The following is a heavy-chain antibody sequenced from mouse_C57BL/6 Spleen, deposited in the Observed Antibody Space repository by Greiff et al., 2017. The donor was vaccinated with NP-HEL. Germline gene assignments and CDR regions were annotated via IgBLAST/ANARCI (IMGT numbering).Heavy chain of an antibody. Sequence: QVQLQQPGAELVMPGASVKLSCKASGYTFTSYWMHWVKQRPGQGLEWIGEIDPSDSYTNYNQKFKGKSTLTVDKSSSTAYMQLSSLTSEDSAVYYCARPLDSSGYGFAYWGQGTLVTVSA. CDR1: GYTFTSYW. V-gene: IGHV1-69*01. J-gene: IGHJ3*01. D-gene: IGHD3-2*02. CDR2: IDPSDSYT. CDR3: ARPLDSSGYGFAY.